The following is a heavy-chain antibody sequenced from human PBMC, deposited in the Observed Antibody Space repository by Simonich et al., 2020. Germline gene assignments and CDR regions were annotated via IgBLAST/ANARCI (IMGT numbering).Heavy chain of an antibody. CDR2: IYHIGST. CDR3: ARVGYSNYYYYGMDV. V-gene: IGHV4-38-2*01. D-gene: IGHD6-13*01. Sequence: QVQLQESGPGLVKPSETLSLTCAVSGYSISSGYYWGWIRQPPGKGLEWIGSIYHIGSTYYNPSLKSRVTISVDTSKNQFALKLSSVTAADTAVYYCARVGYSNYYYYGMDVWGQGTTVTVSS. CDR1: GYSISSGYY. J-gene: IGHJ6*02.